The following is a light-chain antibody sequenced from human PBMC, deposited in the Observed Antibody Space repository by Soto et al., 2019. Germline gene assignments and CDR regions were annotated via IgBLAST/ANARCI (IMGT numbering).Light chain of an antibody. CDR3: QESPRT. Sequence: EIVLTHSPGTLSLSPGEIATLSCRASQSVNSNYLAWYQQKRGQAPRLLIYGASSRATGIPDRFSGSGSGTDFTLTISRLEPEDFAVYYCQESPRTFGQGTKVDIK. CDR2: GAS. V-gene: IGKV3-20*01. CDR1: QSVNSNY. J-gene: IGKJ1*01.